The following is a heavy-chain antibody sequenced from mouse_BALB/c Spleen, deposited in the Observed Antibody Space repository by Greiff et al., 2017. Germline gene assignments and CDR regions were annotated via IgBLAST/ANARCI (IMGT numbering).Heavy chain of an antibody. CDR2: ISYSGST. D-gene: IGHD2-1*01. CDR3: ARSGRSYGNYGGFAY. CDR1: GYSITSDYA. V-gene: IGHV3-2*02. J-gene: IGHJ3*01. Sequence: EVQLVESGPGLVKPSQSLSLTCTVTGYSITSDYAWNWIRQFPGNKLEWMGYISYSGSTSYNPSLKSRISITRDTSKNQFFLQLNSVTTEDTATYYCARSGRSYGNYGGFAYWGQGTLVTVSA.